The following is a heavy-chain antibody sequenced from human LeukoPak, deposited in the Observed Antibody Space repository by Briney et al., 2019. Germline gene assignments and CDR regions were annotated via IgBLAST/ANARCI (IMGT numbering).Heavy chain of an antibody. CDR2: IYPGYSDT. CDR3: ARHGKAAATDY. CDR1: GYRFTSYW. D-gene: IGHD6-13*01. Sequence: GESLKISCKGSGYRFTSYWMGWVRPMPGKGLEWMWIIYPGYSDTRYSPSFQGQVTISADKSISSAYLQWSSLKASDTAMYYCARHGKAAATDYWGQGTLVTVSS. V-gene: IGHV5-51*01. J-gene: IGHJ4*02.